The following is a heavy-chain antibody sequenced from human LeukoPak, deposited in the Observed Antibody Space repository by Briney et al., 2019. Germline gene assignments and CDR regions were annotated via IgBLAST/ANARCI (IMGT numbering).Heavy chain of an antibody. CDR1: GFTFSSYA. J-gene: IGHJ4*02. Sequence: PGGSLRLSCAASGFTFSSYAMSWVRQAPGKGLEWVSSISSSSSYIYYADSVKGRFTISRDNAKNSLYLQMNSLRAEDTAVYYCARDQLAVAGSDYWGQGTLVTVSS. CDR2: ISSSSSYI. CDR3: ARDQLAVAGSDY. D-gene: IGHD6-19*01. V-gene: IGHV3-21*01.